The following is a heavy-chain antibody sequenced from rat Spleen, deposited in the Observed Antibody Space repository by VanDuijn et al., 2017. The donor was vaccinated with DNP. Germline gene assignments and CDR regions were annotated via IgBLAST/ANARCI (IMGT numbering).Heavy chain of an antibody. CDR1: GFTLSDYN. CDR3: ATQGYYGYDYFDY. CDR2: IIYDGSRT. D-gene: IGHD1-7*01. Sequence: EVQLVESGGGLLQPGRSLKLACVVSGFTLSDYNMAWVRQAPKKGVEWVATIIYDGSRTFYRDSVRGRFTISRDNAKGTLYLQMDSLRSEDTATYSCATQGYYGYDYFDYWGQGVTVTVSS. V-gene: IGHV5S10*01. J-gene: IGHJ2*01.